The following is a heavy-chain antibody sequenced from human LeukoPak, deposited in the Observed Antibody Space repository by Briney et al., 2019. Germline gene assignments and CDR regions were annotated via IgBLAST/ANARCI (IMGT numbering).Heavy chain of an antibody. CDR3: ARSEIDYGDYYWFDP. D-gene: IGHD4-17*01. V-gene: IGHV4-34*01. J-gene: IGHJ5*02. CDR2: INHSGST. CDR1: GGSFSGYY. Sequence: SETLSLTCAVYGGSFSGYYWSWIRQPPGKGLEWIGEINHSGSTNYNPSLKSRVTISVDTSKNQFSLKVNSVTAADTAVYYRARSEIDYGDYYWFDPWGQGTLVTVSS.